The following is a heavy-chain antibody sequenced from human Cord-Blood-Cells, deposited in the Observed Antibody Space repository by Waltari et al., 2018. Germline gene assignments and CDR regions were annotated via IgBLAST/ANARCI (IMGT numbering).Heavy chain of an antibody. CDR1: GGPFSSYA. Sequence: QVQLVQTAAEVKKPGSSVKVSCTASGGPFSSYALSWVRQSPGQGLEWMGGIIPIFGTANYAQKFQGRGTITADESTSTAYMELSSLRSEDTAVYYCARRGRDYSNYYYYGMDVWGQGTTVTVSS. CDR3: ARRGRDYSNYYYYGMDV. J-gene: IGHJ6*02. D-gene: IGHD4-4*01. V-gene: IGHV1-69*01. CDR2: IIPIFGTA.